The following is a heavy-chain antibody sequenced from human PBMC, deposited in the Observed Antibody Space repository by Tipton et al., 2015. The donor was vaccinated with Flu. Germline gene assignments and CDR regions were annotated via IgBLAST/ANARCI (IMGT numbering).Heavy chain of an antibody. V-gene: IGHV4-4*07. CDR2: IYTSGST. D-gene: IGHD1-26*01. Sequence: TLSLTCTVPGGPISSYYWSWIRQPAGKGLEWIGRIYTSGSTNYNPSLKSRVTMSVDTSRNQFSPKLSSVTAADTAVYYCARDRWSGSYYPDYWGQGTLVTVSS. J-gene: IGHJ4*02. CDR1: GGPISSYY. CDR3: ARDRWSGSYYPDY.